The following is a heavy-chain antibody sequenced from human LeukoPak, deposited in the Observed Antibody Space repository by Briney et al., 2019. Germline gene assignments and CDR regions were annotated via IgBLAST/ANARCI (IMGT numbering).Heavy chain of an antibody. CDR1: GGSISSYY. Sequence: PSETLSLTCTVSGGSISSYYWSWLRQPPGKGLEWIGYIYYSGSTNYNPSLKSRVTISVDTSKNQFSLKLSSVTAADTAVYYCARDSAYDAFDIWGQGTMVTVSS. J-gene: IGHJ3*02. V-gene: IGHV4-59*01. CDR3: ARDSAYDAFDI. CDR2: IYYSGST.